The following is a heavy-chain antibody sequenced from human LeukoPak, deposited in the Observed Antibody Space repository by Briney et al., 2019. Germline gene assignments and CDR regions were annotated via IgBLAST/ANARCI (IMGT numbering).Heavy chain of an antibody. V-gene: IGHV3-21*01. CDR3: ARDFYDSSGYFL. CDR2: TSRSSTYM. Sequence: GGSLRLSCAASGFTFSSYSMNWVRQAPGKGLEWVSFTSRSSTYMHYTDSVKGRFTISRDNAKNSLYLQMDSLRAEDTAVYYCARDFYDSSGYFLWGQGTLVTVSS. J-gene: IGHJ4*02. D-gene: IGHD3-22*01. CDR1: GFTFSSYS.